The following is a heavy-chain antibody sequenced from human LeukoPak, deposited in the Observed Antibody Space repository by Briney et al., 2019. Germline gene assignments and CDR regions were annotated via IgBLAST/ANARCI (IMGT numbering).Heavy chain of an antibody. CDR3: ARSASKMTTVTTSFDY. Sequence: ASVKVSCKASGYTFTGYYMHRVRQAPGQGLEWMGWINPNSGGTNYAQKFQGRVTMTRDTSISTAYMELSRLRSDDTAVYYCARSASKMTTVTTSFDYWGQGTLVTVSS. CDR2: INPNSGGT. V-gene: IGHV1-2*02. D-gene: IGHD4-17*01. J-gene: IGHJ4*02. CDR1: GYTFTGYY.